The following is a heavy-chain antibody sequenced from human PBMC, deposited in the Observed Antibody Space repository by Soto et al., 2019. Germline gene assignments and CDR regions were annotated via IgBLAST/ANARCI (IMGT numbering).Heavy chain of an antibody. CDR3: ASGLGVSSSWYMLGGSRTQPPGYI. CDR1: GFTVSSNY. D-gene: IGHD6-13*01. Sequence: GGSLRLSCAASGFTVSSNYMSWVRQAPGKGLEWVSVIYSGGSTYYADSVKGRFTISRDNSKNTLYLQMNSLRAEDTAVYYCASGLGVSSSWYMLGGSRTQPPGYIWGQGTMVTVSS. J-gene: IGHJ3*02. CDR2: IYSGGST. V-gene: IGHV3-66*01.